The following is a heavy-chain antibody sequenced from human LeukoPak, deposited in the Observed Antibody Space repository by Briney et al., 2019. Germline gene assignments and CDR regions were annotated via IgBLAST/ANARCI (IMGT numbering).Heavy chain of an antibody. D-gene: IGHD3/OR15-3a*01. Sequence: SETLSLTCSVSGYSISSGYYWGWVRQPPGKGLEWIGTIYYSGSTYYNPSLQSRVTISVDTSKNQISLRLTSVTAADTAMYYCARQTGSGLFTLPGGQGTLVTVSS. V-gene: IGHV4-38-2*01. CDR1: GYSISSGYY. CDR2: IYYSGST. J-gene: IGHJ4*02. CDR3: ARQTGSGLFTLP.